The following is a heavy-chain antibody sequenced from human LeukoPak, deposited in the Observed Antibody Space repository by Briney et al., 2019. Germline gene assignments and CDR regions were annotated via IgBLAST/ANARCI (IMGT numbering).Heavy chain of an antibody. CDR1: GFTFSSYA. V-gene: IGHV3-23*01. CDR3: ARIINGWSAFDI. Sequence: GGSLRLSCAASGFTFSSYAMSWVRQAPGKGLEWVSAIGGRGVDIYYADSVKGRFTISRDNSKNTLYLQVKSLRAEDTAVFYCARIINGWSAFDIWGQGTMVTVSS. J-gene: IGHJ3*02. CDR2: IGGRGVDI. D-gene: IGHD6-19*01.